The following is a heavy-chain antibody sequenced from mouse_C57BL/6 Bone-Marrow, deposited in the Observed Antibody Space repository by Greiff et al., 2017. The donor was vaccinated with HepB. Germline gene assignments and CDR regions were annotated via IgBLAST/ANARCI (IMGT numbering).Heavy chain of an antibody. Sequence: QVQLQQSGAELVRPGASVKLSCKASGYTFTSYGISWVKQRTGQGLEWIGEIYPRSGNTYYNEKFKGKATLTADKSSSTAYMELRSLTSEDSAVYFCARFDYDEGAWFAYWGQGTLVTVSA. CDR2: IYPRSGNT. V-gene: IGHV1-81*01. CDR3: ARFDYDEGAWFAY. J-gene: IGHJ3*01. D-gene: IGHD2-4*01. CDR1: GYTFTSYG.